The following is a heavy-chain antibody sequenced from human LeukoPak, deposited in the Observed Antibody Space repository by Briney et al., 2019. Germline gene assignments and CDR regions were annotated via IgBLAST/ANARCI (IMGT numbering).Heavy chain of an antibody. CDR3: ARQYGDYVLPFKTNGAYYYYGMDV. CDR2: IYPGDSDT. CDR1: GYSLTSYW. J-gene: IGHJ6*04. Sequence: GESLKISCKGSGYSLTSYWIGWVRQMPGKGLEWMGIIYPGDSDTRYSPSFQGQVTISADKSISTAYLQWSSLKASDTAMYYCARQYGDYVLPFKTNGAYYYYGMDVWGKGTTVTASS. V-gene: IGHV5-51*01. D-gene: IGHD4-17*01.